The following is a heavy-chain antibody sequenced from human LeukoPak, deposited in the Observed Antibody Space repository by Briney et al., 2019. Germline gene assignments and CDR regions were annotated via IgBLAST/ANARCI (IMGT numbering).Heavy chain of an antibody. CDR1: GFTFSSYD. J-gene: IGHJ4*02. Sequence: PGGSLRLSCAASGFTFSSYDMNWVRQAPGKGLEWVAFIRYDGSNKYYADSVKGRFTISRDNSKNSLYLQMNSLRAEDTAVYYCARDDIAALTFDYWGQGTLVTVSS. CDR3: ARDDIAALTFDY. V-gene: IGHV3-30*02. CDR2: IRYDGSNK. D-gene: IGHD6-6*01.